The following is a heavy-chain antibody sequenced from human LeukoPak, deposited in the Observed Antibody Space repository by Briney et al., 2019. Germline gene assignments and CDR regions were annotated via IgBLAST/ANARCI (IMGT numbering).Heavy chain of an antibody. CDR1: GGSISSSSYY. CDR3: ASGRHPPIWGAFDI. D-gene: IGHD3-16*01. Sequence: SETLSLTCTVSGGSISSSSYYWGWIRQPPGKGLEWIGSIYYSGSTYYNPSLKSRVTISVDTSKNQFSLKLSSVTAADTAVYYCASGRHPPIWGAFDIRGQGTMVTVSS. CDR2: IYYSGST. V-gene: IGHV4-39*07. J-gene: IGHJ3*02.